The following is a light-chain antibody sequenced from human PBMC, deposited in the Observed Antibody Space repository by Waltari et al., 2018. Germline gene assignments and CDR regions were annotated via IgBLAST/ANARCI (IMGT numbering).Light chain of an antibody. J-gene: IGKJ1*01. Sequence: EIVLTQSPATLSLSPGERATLSCRASQSVSRSLAWYQQKPGQAPRLLIYGASTRATGIPARFSGSGSGTEFTLTISSLQSEDFAVYYCQQYNNWPPTWTFGQGTKVEIK. CDR1: QSVSRS. CDR3: QQYNNWPPTWT. CDR2: GAS. V-gene: IGKV3-15*01.